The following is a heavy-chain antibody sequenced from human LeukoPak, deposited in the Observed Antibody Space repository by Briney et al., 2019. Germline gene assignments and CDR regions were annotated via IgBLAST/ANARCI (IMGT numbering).Heavy chain of an antibody. CDR2: ISSSSSYI. V-gene: IGHV3-21*01. J-gene: IGHJ1*01. CDR3: ARAPSEIGGYYPEYFRH. CDR1: GFTFSSYS. D-gene: IGHD3-22*01. Sequence: GGSLRLSCAASGFTFSSYSMNWVRQAPGKGLEWVSSISSSSSYIYYADSVKGRFTISRDNAKNTLSLQMNSLRAEDTGVYYCARAPSEIGGYYPEYFRHWGQGAPVSVSS.